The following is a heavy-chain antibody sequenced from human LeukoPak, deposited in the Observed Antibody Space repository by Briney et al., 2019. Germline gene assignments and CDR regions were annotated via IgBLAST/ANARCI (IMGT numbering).Heavy chain of an antibody. D-gene: IGHD3-10*01. CDR1: GFNFDDYA. Sequence: GGSLRLSCAASGFNFDDYAMDWVRQAPGRGLERVSLISGDGGITYYADFVKGRFTISRDNSKNSLYPQMNSLRTEDTALYYCAKPQHYGRGDFDYWGQGTLVTVSS. CDR3: AKPQHYGRGDFDY. J-gene: IGHJ4*02. V-gene: IGHV3-43*02. CDR2: ISGDGGIT.